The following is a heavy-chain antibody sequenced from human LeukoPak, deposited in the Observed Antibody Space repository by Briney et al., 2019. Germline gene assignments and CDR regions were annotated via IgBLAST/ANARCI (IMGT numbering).Heavy chain of an antibody. D-gene: IGHD1-14*01. CDR1: GFTFSSFA. J-gene: IGHJ4*02. CDR2: FDGNGPNT. CDR3: AKPRTTGLGWAQFDY. V-gene: IGHV3-23*01. Sequence: GGSLRLSCAASGFTFSSFAMTWVRQAPGKGLEWVSGFDGNGPNTYYADSVKGRWIISRDNSRNTLYLEMNSLRPEDTAIYYCAKPRTTGLGWAQFDYWGQGSLDTVSS.